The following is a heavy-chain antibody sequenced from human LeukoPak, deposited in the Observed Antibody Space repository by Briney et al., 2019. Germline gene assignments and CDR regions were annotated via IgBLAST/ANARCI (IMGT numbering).Heavy chain of an antibody. Sequence: GGSLRLSCAASGFTFITYSIHWVRQAPGKGLEWVANIKQDGSEKYYVDSVKGRFTISRDNAKNSLYLQMNSLRAEDTAVYYCARDSQGYCSSTSCQRKNDYYFDYWGQGTLVTVSS. CDR3: ARDSQGYCSSTSCQRKNDYYFDY. CDR1: GFTFITYS. V-gene: IGHV3-7*01. D-gene: IGHD2-2*01. CDR2: IKQDGSEK. J-gene: IGHJ4*02.